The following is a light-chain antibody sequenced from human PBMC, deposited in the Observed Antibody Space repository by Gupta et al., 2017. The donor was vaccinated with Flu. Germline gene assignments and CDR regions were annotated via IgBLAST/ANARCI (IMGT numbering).Light chain of an antibody. Sequence: DIQLTQSPSALSASVGDRVTITCRASQGMFTYLAWYQQKPGKAPKLLIYQASTLATGVPSRFSGSGSGIEFTLTISSLQPDDFATYYGQQYNSYRSFGQGTKVEI. V-gene: IGKV1-5*03. CDR2: QAS. CDR1: QGMFTY. J-gene: IGKJ1*01. CDR3: QQYNSYRS.